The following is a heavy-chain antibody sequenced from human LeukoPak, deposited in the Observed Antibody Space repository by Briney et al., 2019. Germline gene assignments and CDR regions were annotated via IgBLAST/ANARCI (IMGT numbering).Heavy chain of an antibody. V-gene: IGHV3-21*01. CDR3: AREGGDYVPPFDY. CDR2: ISSSSYI. D-gene: IGHD4-17*01. J-gene: IGHJ4*02. CDR1: GFTFSSYS. Sequence: PGGSLRLSCAASGFTFSSYSMNWVRQAPGKGLEWVSSISSSSYIYYADSVKGRFTISRDNAKNSLYLQMNSLRAEDTAVYYCAREGGDYVPPFDYWGQGTLVTVSS.